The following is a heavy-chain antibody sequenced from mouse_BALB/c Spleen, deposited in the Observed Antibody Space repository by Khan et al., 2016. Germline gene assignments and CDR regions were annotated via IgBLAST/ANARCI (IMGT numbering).Heavy chain of an antibody. V-gene: IGHV3-8*02. CDR3: GRNGPAWFTY. CDR2: ISYSGST. Sequence: EVELVESGPSLVKPSQTLSLTCSVTGDSITSGYWNWIRKFPGNNLEYMGYISYSGSTYYNPSLKSRISITRDTSTNQFCLQLNSVTTEDTATYYCGRNGPAWFTYWGQGTLVTVSA. CDR1: GDSITSGY. J-gene: IGHJ3*01.